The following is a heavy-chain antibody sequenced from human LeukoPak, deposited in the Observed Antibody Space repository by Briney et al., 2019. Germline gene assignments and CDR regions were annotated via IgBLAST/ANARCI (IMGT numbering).Heavy chain of an antibody. Sequence: SETLSLTCTVSGGSISSYYWSWIRQPPGKGLEWIGYIYYSGSTNYNPSLKSRVTIPVDTSKNQFSLKLSSVTAADTAVYYCARGIAVAGTIHFDYWGQGTLVTVSS. J-gene: IGHJ4*02. CDR2: IYYSGST. V-gene: IGHV4-59*01. CDR3: ARGIAVAGTIHFDY. CDR1: GGSISSYY. D-gene: IGHD6-19*01.